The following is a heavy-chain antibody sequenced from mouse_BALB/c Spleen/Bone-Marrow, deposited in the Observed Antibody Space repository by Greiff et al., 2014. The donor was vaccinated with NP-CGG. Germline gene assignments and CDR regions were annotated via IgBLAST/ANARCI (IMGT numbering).Heavy chain of an antibody. CDR2: IYPGDGHT. Sequence: VQLQQSGAELARPGASVKLSCKASGYTLTSYWMQWVKQRPGQGLEWIGAIYPGDGHTRYTQKFKGKATLTADKSSSTAYMQLSSLASEDSAVYYCARTAMITTGGYYAMDYWGQGTSVTVSS. CDR3: ARTAMITTGGYYAMDY. CDR1: GYTLTSYW. D-gene: IGHD2-4*01. V-gene: IGHV1-87*01. J-gene: IGHJ4*01.